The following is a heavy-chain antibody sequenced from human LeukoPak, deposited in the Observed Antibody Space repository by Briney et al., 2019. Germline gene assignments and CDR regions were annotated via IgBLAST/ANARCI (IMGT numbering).Heavy chain of an antibody. CDR3: ARTSATVTTMED. Sequence: ASVKVSCKASGYTFTGYYMHWVRQAPGQGLEWMGRINPNSGGTNYAQKFQGRVTMTRDTPISTAYMELSRLRSDDTAVYYCARTSATVTTMEDWGQGTLVTVSS. CDR1: GYTFTGYY. J-gene: IGHJ4*02. CDR2: INPNSGGT. V-gene: IGHV1-2*06. D-gene: IGHD4-17*01.